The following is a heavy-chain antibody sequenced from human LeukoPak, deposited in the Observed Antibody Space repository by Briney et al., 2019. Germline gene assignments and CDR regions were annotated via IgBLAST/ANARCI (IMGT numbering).Heavy chain of an antibody. J-gene: IGHJ4*02. CDR2: IYSSGGT. CDR1: GGSISGFY. CDR3: ARGLSMTGYAY. D-gene: IGHD2/OR15-2a*01. V-gene: IGHV4-59*01. Sequence: SETLSLTCSVSGGSISGFYWSWIRQSPVKGLEWLGYIYSSGGTHYNPSLDSRVTISLDTSKSQFSLKLTSVTAADTAMYYCARGLSMTGYAYWGPGILVTVSS.